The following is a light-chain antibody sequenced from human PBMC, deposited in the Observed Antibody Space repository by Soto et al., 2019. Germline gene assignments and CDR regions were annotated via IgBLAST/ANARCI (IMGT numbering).Light chain of an antibody. V-gene: IGKV1-9*01. CDR3: QQVNSFPST. J-gene: IGKJ5*01. CDR2: AAS. CDR1: QGISSH. Sequence: IHLTQSPSSLSSSVVDRVTITCLASQGISSHLSWYQQKPGKAPKLLIYAASTLQTGVPSRFSGGGSGTDFTLTLSSLQPEDFATYYCQQVNSFPSTFGQGTRLEIK.